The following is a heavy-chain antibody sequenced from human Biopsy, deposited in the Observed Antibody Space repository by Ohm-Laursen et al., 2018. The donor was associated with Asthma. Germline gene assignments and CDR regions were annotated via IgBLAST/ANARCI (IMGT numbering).Heavy chain of an antibody. CDR2: IHYSGST. CDR3: ARLTGNFRIDY. J-gene: IGHJ4*02. CDR1: GGSISISGFY. V-gene: IGHV4-39*01. Sequence: GTLSPTCSVAGGSISISGFYWGWIRQPPGKGLEWIGSIHYSGSTYFNPSLKSRVTIFVDTSKNQFSLKVDSVTAADTAVYYCARLTGNFRIDYWGQGTLVTVSS. D-gene: IGHD4-23*01.